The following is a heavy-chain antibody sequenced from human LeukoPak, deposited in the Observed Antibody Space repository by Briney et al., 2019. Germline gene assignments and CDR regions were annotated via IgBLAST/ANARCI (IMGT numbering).Heavy chain of an antibody. J-gene: IGHJ5*02. CDR2: INPNSGGT. Sequence: ASVKVSCKASGYTFTGYYMHWVRQAPGQGLEWMGWINPNSGGTNYAQKFRGRVTMTRDTSISTAYMELSRLRSDDTAVYYCARDGLIAAAGICWFDPWGQGTLVTVSS. CDR3: ARDGLIAAAGICWFDP. D-gene: IGHD6-13*01. V-gene: IGHV1-2*02. CDR1: GYTFTGYY.